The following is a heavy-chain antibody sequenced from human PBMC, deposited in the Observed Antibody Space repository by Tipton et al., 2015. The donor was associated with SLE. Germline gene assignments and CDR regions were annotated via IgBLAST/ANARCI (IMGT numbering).Heavy chain of an antibody. J-gene: IGHJ4*02. CDR1: GGSIRSHY. Sequence: TLSLTCTVSGGSIRSHYWSWIRQPPGKGLEWIGYVYYSGNTNYNPSLKSRVTLSVDRSKNQFSLKLSSVTAEDTAVYYCARGVLSGYTYRYAIDYWGQGTLVTVSS. V-gene: IGHV4-59*11. CDR3: ARGVLSGYTYRYAIDY. D-gene: IGHD5-18*01. CDR2: VYYSGNT.